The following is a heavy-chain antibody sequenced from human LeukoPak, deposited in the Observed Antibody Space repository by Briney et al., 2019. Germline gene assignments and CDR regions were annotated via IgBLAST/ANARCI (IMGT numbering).Heavy chain of an antibody. Sequence: GESLKFSCKGSGYSFTSYWIGWVRQMPGKGVEWMGIIYPCDSDTRYSPSFQGQVTISADKSISTAYLQWSSLKASDTAMYYCARPRDIKNGHFAYWGQGTLVTVSS. CDR3: ARPRDIKNGHFAY. CDR2: IYPCDSDT. J-gene: IGHJ4*02. D-gene: IGHD2-15*01. CDR1: GYSFTSYW. V-gene: IGHV5-51*01.